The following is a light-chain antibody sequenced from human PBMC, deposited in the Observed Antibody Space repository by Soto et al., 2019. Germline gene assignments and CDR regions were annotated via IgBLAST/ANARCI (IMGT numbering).Light chain of an antibody. CDR3: QQYNSYSGT. V-gene: IGKV3D-11*01. J-gene: IGKJ1*01. CDR1: QGVSDY. Sequence: EIVLTQSPAILSLSPGERATLSCRANQGVSDYLAWYQQKPGQAPRLLIYDASDRATGIPDRFSGRGSGTDFTLTISSLEPEDFATYYCQQYNSYSGTFGQGTKVDNK. CDR2: DAS.